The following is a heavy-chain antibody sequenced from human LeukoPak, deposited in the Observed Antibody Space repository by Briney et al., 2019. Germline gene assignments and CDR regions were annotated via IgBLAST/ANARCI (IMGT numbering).Heavy chain of an antibody. CDR1: GVSISSTTNY. Sequence: SETLSLTCTVSGVSISSTTNYWGWVRQPPGKGIEWIGSIYYSGTTYYNPSLKSRVTISVDTSKSQFSLKLTSVTAADTAVYYCARHEEEDGYNAKTVDYWGQGTLVTVSS. CDR3: ARHEEEDGYNAKTVDY. J-gene: IGHJ4*02. CDR2: IYYSGTT. V-gene: IGHV4-39*01. D-gene: IGHD5-24*01.